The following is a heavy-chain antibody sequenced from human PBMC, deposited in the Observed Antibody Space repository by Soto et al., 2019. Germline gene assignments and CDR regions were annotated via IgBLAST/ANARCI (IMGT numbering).Heavy chain of an antibody. D-gene: IGHD3-22*01. CDR2: IYYSGST. Sequence: SETLSLTCTVSGGSISSYYWSWIRQPPGKGLEWIGYIYYSGSTNYNPSLKSRVTISVDTSKNQFSLKLSSVTAADTAVYYCARGSSGYSHWGQGTLVTVSS. V-gene: IGHV4-59*01. CDR3: ARGSSGYSH. CDR1: GGSISSYY. J-gene: IGHJ4*02.